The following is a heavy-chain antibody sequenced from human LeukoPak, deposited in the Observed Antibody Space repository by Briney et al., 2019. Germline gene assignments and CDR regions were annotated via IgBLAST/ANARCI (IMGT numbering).Heavy chain of an antibody. CDR2: ISSSSSYI. CDR3: ARGLIYSGYVSSFDS. D-gene: IGHD5-12*01. CDR1: GFTFKTYT. V-gene: IGHV3-21*01. J-gene: IGHJ4*02. Sequence: GGSLRLSCAASGFTFKTYTMHWVRQAPGMGLEWVSSISSSSSYIFYADSVKGRFTISRDNAKNTLYLQMNSLRVEDTALYYCARGLIYSGYVSSFDSWGQGILVTVSS.